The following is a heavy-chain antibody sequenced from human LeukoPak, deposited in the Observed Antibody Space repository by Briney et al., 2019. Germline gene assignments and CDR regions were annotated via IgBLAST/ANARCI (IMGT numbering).Heavy chain of an antibody. CDR3: ARSSGTYHNGPVDY. CDR2: ISSSSSYT. J-gene: IGHJ4*02. Sequence: GGSLRLSCAASGFTFSDYYMSWIRQAPGKGLEWLSYISSSSSYTNYAVSVKGRFTISRDSAKNSLFLQMNSLRADDTAVYHFARSSGTYHNGPVDYWGQGTLVTVST. V-gene: IGHV3-11*03. CDR1: GFTFSDYY. D-gene: IGHD3-10*01.